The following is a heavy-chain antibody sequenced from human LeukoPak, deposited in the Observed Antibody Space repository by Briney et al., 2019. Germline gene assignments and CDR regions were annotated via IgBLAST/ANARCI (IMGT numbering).Heavy chain of an antibody. CDR1: GFTFSSYA. CDR3: AKEGVAGGWVLYSFDY. D-gene: IGHD6-19*01. V-gene: IGHV3-23*01. J-gene: IGHJ4*02. CDR2: ISGSGGST. Sequence: GGSLRLSCAASGFTFSSYAMSWVRQAPGKGLGWVSAISGSGGSTYYADSVKGRFTISRDNSKNTLYLQMNSLGAEDTAVYYCAKEGVAGGWVLYSFDYWGQGTLVTVSS.